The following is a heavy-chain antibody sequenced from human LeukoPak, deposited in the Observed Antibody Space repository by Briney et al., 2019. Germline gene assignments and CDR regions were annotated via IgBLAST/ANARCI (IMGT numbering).Heavy chain of an antibody. Sequence: GGSLRLSCAAPGFTSNFDLSWVRQAPGKGVEWVSCLTGSASSKYYADSVKGRFTVSRDNFKNTVYLQMNSLRAEDKAVYYCAKQVGSTWWYYYMDVWGKGTTVTVSS. CDR2: LTGSASSK. J-gene: IGHJ6*03. D-gene: IGHD2-2*01. CDR3: AKQVGSTWWYYYMDV. V-gene: IGHV3-23*01. CDR1: GFTSNFD.